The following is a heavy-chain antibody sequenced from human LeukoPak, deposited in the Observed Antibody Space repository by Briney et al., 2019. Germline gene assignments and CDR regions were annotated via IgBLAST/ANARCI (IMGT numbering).Heavy chain of an antibody. CDR3: ARDEGGSYYLDY. J-gene: IGHJ4*02. CDR1: GLTFSSYA. CDR2: ISYDGSNK. D-gene: IGHD1-26*01. Sequence: PGGSLRLSCAASGLTFSSYAMHWVRQAPGKGLEWVAVISYDGSNKYYADSVKGRFTISRDNSKNTLYLQMNSLRAEDTAVYYCARDEGGSYYLDYWGQGTLVTVSS. V-gene: IGHV3-30*01.